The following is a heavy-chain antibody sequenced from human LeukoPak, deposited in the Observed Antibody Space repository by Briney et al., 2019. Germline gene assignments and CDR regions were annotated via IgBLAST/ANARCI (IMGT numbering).Heavy chain of an antibody. Sequence: SETLSLTCTVSGGSISSYYWSWIRQPPGEGLGWIGYIYYSGSTNYTPSLKSRVTISLDTSKTKFSLKLSSVTAADTAVYYCARGYYYFWSGYVPYFDYWGQGTLVTVSS. CDR1: GGSISSYY. D-gene: IGHD3-3*01. CDR2: IYYSGST. V-gene: IGHV4-59*01. J-gene: IGHJ4*02. CDR3: ARGYYYFWSGYVPYFDY.